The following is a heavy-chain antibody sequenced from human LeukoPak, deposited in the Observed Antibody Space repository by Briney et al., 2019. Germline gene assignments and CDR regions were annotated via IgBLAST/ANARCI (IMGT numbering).Heavy chain of an antibody. CDR3: AREGYDYGDYYYYYMGV. J-gene: IGHJ6*03. V-gene: IGHV4-34*01. CDR2: INHSGST. D-gene: IGHD4-17*01. Sequence: SETLSLTCAVYGGSFSGYYWSWIRQPPGKGLEWIGEINHSGSTNYNPSLKSRVTISVDTSKNQFSLKLSSVTTADTAVYYCAREGYDYGDYYYYYMGVWGKGTTVTVSS. CDR1: GGSFSGYY.